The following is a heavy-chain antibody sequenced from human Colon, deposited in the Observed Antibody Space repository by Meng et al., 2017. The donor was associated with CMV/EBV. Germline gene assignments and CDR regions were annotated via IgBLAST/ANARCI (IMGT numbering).Heavy chain of an antibody. CDR3: ARDSTAVPLYYFDD. V-gene: IGHV3-30*04. CDR1: GFTFDSYA. Sequence: GGSLRLSCVASGFTFDSYAIHWVRQAPGKGLEWVAVVSYHGRNKVYADSVKGRFTISRDNSKNTISLQMNNLRGEDTAIYYCARDSTAVPLYYFDDWGQGTLVTVSS. J-gene: IGHJ4*02. CDR2: VSYHGRNK.